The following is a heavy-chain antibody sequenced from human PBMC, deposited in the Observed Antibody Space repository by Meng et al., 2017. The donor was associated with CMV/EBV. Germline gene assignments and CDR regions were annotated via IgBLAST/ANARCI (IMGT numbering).Heavy chain of an antibody. Sequence: GGLLRPSCAASGFTSSNYSMNWVHQAPGRGLEWVSSFSSGSSYISYADSGTGRFTISKYNAKNSLYLQMNSLGAEDTAVYYCARGGSGYGSDYWGQGTLVTVSS. CDR2: FSSGSSYI. D-gene: IGHD5-12*01. CDR3: ARGGSGYGSDY. J-gene: IGHJ4*02. CDR1: GFTSSNYS. V-gene: IGHV3-21*01.